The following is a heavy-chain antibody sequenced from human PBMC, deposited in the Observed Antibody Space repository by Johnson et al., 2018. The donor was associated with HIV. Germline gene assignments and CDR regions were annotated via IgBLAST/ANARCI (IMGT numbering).Heavy chain of an antibody. V-gene: IGHV3-30*03. CDR2: ISYDGSNK. CDR3: TYAIVVVISDAFDI. D-gene: IGHD3-22*01. CDR1: GFTFSSYG. J-gene: IGHJ3*02. Sequence: QLVESGGGVVQPGRSLRLSCAASGFTFSSYGMHWVLQAPGKGLEWVAVISYDGSNKYYADSVKGRFTISRHNSKNTLYLQMNSLKTEDTAVYYCTYAIVVVISDAFDIWGQGTMVTVSS.